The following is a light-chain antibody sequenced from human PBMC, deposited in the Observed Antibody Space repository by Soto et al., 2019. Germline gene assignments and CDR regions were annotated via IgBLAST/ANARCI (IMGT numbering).Light chain of an antibody. CDR3: SAYTGSSINTVV. CDR1: SSDVGKYNY. Sequence: QSALTQPASVSGSPGQSITISCTGTSSDVGKYNYVSWYQQHPAKAPKLMIFEVSNRPSGVSNRFSGSKSGNTASLTISGLQAEDEAEYYCSAYTGSSINTVVFGGGTKLIVL. J-gene: IGLJ2*01. V-gene: IGLV2-14*01. CDR2: EVS.